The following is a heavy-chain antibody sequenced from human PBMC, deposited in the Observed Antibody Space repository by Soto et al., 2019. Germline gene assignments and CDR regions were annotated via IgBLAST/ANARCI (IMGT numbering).Heavy chain of an antibody. CDR1: GFIVSSNY. CDR2: IFTGGAT. J-gene: IGHJ4*02. V-gene: IGHV3-53*01. CDR3: VKEFKWAFAH. D-gene: IGHD1-26*01. Sequence: GGSLRLSCAASGFIVSSNYMSWVRQAPGKGLEWVSVIFTGGATDYADSVKGRFTMSRDIYKNTLYLQMNSLRVDDTAVYFCVKEFKWAFAHWGPGTLVTLSS.